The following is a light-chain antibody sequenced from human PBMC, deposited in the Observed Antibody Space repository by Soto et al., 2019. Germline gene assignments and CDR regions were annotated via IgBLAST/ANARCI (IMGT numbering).Light chain of an antibody. CDR1: QGISNY. J-gene: IGKJ4*01. CDR3: QKYNYVPA. CDR2: AAS. V-gene: IGKV1-27*01. Sequence: DIQMTQSPSSLSASVGDRVTITCRASQGISNYFTWYQQIPGKVPKLLISAASTLQSGVPSRFSGSGSGTDSPLTISSLQPEDVATYYYQKYNYVPAFGGGTKVEIK.